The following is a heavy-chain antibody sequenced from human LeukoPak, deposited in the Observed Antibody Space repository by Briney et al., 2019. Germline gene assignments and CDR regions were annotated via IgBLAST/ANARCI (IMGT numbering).Heavy chain of an antibody. CDR3: AKGTSSSCYSAPNY. Sequence: PGGSLRLSCAASGFTFSSYAMNWVRQAPGKGLEWVSAICSNDNNTYYANSVKGRFTISRDNSKNTLSLQLNSLRAEDTAVYYCAKGTSSSCYSAPNYWGLGTLVTVSS. CDR1: GFTFSSYA. V-gene: IGHV3-23*01. D-gene: IGHD2-15*01. CDR2: ICSNDNNT. J-gene: IGHJ4*02.